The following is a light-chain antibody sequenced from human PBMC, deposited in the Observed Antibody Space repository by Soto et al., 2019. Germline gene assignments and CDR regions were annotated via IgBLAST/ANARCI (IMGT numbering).Light chain of an antibody. CDR2: AAA. J-gene: IGKJ2*01. CDR3: QQSYRTPRT. Sequence: DIQMTQSPSSLSASVGDRVTITCRASQSISNSLNWYQQKPGKAPKLLIYAAATLQSGVPSRFSGSGSGTDFALTISSLQPEDFATYYCQQSYRTPRTFGQGTQLEMK. V-gene: IGKV1-39*01. CDR1: QSISNS.